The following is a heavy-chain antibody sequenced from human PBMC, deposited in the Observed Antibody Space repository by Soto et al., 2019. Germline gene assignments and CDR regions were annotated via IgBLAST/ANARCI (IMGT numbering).Heavy chain of an antibody. D-gene: IGHD5-18*01. CDR3: ARAAYSYGTAYLSYYYGMDV. CDR1: GYTFTTYY. Sequence: GASVKVSCKASGYTFTTYYMHWVRQAPGQGLEWMGIISPDGGRTSYAQKFQGRVTMTRDTSTSTVYMELSSLRSEDTAVYYCARAAYSYGTAYLSYYYGMDVWGQGTTVTVSS. J-gene: IGHJ6*02. V-gene: IGHV1-46*01. CDR2: ISPDGGRT.